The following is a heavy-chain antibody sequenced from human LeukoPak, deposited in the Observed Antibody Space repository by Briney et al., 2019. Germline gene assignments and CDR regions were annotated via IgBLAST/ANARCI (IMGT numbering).Heavy chain of an antibody. CDR1: GGSISSYY. Sequence: SETLSLTCTVSGGSISSYYWSWIRQPPGKGLEWIGYIYYSGSTNYNPSLKSRVTISVDTSKNQFSLKLSSVTAADTAVYYCARGFWSGYYYGVWFDYWGQGTLVTVSS. CDR2: IYYSGST. V-gene: IGHV4-59*01. CDR3: ARGFWSGYYYGVWFDY. J-gene: IGHJ4*02. D-gene: IGHD3-3*01.